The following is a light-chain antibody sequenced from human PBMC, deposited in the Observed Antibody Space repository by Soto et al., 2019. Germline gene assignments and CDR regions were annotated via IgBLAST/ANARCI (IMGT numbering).Light chain of an antibody. CDR3: QSYDSSLSVVV. CDR2: GNS. V-gene: IGLV1-40*01. J-gene: IGLJ2*01. Sequence: QSVLTQPPSVSGAPGQRVTISCTGSSSNIGAGCDVHWYQQLPGTAPKLLIYGNSNRPSGVPDRFSGSKSGTSASLAITGLQAEDEADYYCQSYDSSLSVVVFGGGTKLT. CDR1: SSNIGAGCD.